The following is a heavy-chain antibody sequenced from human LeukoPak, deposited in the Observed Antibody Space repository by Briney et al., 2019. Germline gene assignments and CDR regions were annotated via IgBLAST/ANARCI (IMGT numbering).Heavy chain of an antibody. D-gene: IGHD3-10*01. CDR1: VVSFSTSA. V-gene: IGHV1-69*05. J-gene: IGHJ4*02. CDR3: ATEGYDLGTFFLDC. CDR2: TIPGFGSA. Sequence: ASVKVSCKASVVSFSTSAISWVRQAPGHWLEWMGGTIPGFGSANYAQSFKGRVTITTDEPTSTAYMELTSLRYEATAVYYCATEGYDLGTFFLDCWGQGTLVTVSS.